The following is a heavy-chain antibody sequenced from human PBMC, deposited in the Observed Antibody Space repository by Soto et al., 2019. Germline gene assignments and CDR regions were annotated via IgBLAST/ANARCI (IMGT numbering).Heavy chain of an antibody. J-gene: IGHJ6*02. CDR3: ARDLDTAMARVPLNYYYGMDV. D-gene: IGHD5-18*01. CDR1: GFTFSTYA. V-gene: IGHV3-30-3*01. CDR2: ISNDGTNK. Sequence: GGSLRLSCAASGFTFSTYAMHWVRQAPGKGLEWVAIISNDGTNKFYADSVKGRFTLSRDNSKSTLYLQMNSLRTEDTAVYYCARDLDTAMARVPLNYYYGMDVWGQGTTVTVSS.